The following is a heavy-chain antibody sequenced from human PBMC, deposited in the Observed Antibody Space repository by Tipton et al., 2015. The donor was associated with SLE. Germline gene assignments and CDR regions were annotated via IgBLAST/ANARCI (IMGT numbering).Heavy chain of an antibody. CDR2: IYHTGST. V-gene: IGHV4-59*12. J-gene: IGHJ3*01. Sequence: TLSLTCTVSGGSISTYYWSWIRQPPKQGLEWIGWIYHTGSTNYNPSLESRVTMSVDTSKNQFSLKLSSVTAADTAMYYCVRERKYVVRFRELVAPDLWGQGTAITVSS. D-gene: IGHD1-26*01. CDR3: VRERKYVVRFRELVAPDL. CDR1: GGSISTYY.